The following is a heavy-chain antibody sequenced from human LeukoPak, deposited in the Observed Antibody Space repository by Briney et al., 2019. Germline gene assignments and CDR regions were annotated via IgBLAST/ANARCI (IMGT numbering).Heavy chain of an antibody. CDR2: IRYDGSHR. J-gene: IGHJ4*02. CDR3: AEGAEWELLSLDS. Sequence: GGSLRLSCAASGFTFSSYSMNWVRQAPGKGLEWVAFIRYDGSHRNYADSVKGRFTISRDSSKNTLYLQMNSLRVEDTAVYYCAEGAEWELLSLDSWGQGTLVTVSS. D-gene: IGHD1-26*01. V-gene: IGHV3-30*02. CDR1: GFTFSSYS.